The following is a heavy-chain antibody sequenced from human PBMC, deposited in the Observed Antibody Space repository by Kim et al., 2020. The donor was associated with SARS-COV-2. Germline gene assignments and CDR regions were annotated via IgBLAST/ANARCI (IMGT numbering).Heavy chain of an antibody. V-gene: IGHV3-23*01. J-gene: IGHJ4*02. CDR3: ATFDWGDYHFDY. D-gene: IGHD4-17*01. Sequence: YYADSVKGRFTISRDKSKNTLYLQMNSLRAEDTAVYYCATFDWGDYHFDYWGQGTLVTVSS.